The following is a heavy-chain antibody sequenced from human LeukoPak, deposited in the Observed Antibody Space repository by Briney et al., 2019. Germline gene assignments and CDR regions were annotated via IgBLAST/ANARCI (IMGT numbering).Heavy chain of an antibody. CDR2: IYYSGST. V-gene: IGHV4-30-4*01. Sequence: SQTLSLTCTVSGGSISSGDYYWSWIRQPPGKGLEWIGYIYYSGSTYYNPSLKSRVTISVDTSKNQFSLKLSSVTAADTAVYYCAREMSGMNAFDIWGQGTMVTVSS. CDR3: AREMSGMNAFDI. J-gene: IGHJ3*02. CDR1: GGSISSGDYY.